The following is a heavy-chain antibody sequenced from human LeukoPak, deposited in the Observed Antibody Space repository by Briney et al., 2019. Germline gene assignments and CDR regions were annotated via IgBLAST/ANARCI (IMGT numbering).Heavy chain of an antibody. D-gene: IGHD3-10*02. CDR1: GXTFXXXX. CDR2: ISSSSSYI. CDR3: ARDVRQWYVY. J-gene: IGHJ4*02. V-gene: IGHV3-21*01. Sequence: AXGXTFXXXXXNWXXXXXXXXXEWVSSISSSSSYIYYADSVKGRFTISRDNAKNSLYLQMNSLRAEDTAVYYCARDVRQWYVYWGQGTLVTVSS.